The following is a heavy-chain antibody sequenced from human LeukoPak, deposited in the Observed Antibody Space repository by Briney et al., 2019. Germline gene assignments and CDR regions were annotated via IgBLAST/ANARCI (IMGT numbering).Heavy chain of an antibody. CDR2: IRYDGSNK. CDR3: TKDYSSGWNIDY. V-gene: IGHV3-30*02. CDR1: GFPFSSYG. J-gene: IGHJ4*02. Sequence: PGGSLRLSCAASGFPFSSYGMLWVRQAPGKALEWVAFIRYDGSNKYYADSVKGRFTISRDNSKNTLYLQMNSLRAEDTAVYYCTKDYSSGWNIDYWGQGTLVTVSS. D-gene: IGHD6-19*01.